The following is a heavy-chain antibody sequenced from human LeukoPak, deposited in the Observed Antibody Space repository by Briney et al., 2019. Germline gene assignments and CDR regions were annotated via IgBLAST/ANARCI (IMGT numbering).Heavy chain of an antibody. CDR3: ARLDGYKTMYYFDY. V-gene: IGHV4-39*01. D-gene: IGHD5-24*01. Sequence: PSETLSLTCTVSGGSISSSSYYWGWIRQPPGKGLEWIGSIYCSGSTYYNPSLKSRVTISVDTSKNQFSLKLSSVTAADTAVYYCARLDGYKTMYYFDYWGQGTLVTVSS. CDR2: IYCSGST. CDR1: GGSISSSSYY. J-gene: IGHJ4*02.